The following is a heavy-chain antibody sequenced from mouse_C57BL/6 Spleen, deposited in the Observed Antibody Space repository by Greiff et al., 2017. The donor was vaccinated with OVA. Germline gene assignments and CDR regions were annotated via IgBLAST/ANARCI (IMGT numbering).Heavy chain of an antibody. Sequence: QVQLQQPGAELVKPGASVKMSCKASGYTFTSYWITWVKQRPGQGLEWIGDIYPGSGSTNYNEKFKSKATLTVDTSSSTAYMQLSSLPSEDSAVYYCARRTYYSNTHYSYAMDYWGQGTSVTVSS. V-gene: IGHV1-55*01. J-gene: IGHJ4*01. CDR3: ARRTYYSNTHYSYAMDY. CDR2: IYPGSGST. D-gene: IGHD2-5*01. CDR1: GYTFTSYW.